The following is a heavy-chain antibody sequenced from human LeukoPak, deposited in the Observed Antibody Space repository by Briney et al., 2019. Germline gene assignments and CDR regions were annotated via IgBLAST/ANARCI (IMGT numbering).Heavy chain of an antibody. CDR1: GGTFSSYA. CDR3: ARGGDGYPYYYYGMDV. CDR2: IIPILGIA. Sequence: EASVKVSCKASGGTFSSYAISWVRQAPGQGLEWMGRIIPILGIANYAQKFQGRVTITADKSTSTAYMELSSLRSEDTAVYYCARGGDGYPYYYYGMDVWGQGTTVTVSS. D-gene: IGHD5-24*01. J-gene: IGHJ6*02. V-gene: IGHV1-69*04.